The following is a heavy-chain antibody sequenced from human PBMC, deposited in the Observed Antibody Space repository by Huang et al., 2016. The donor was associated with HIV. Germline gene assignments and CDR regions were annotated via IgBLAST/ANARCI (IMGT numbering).Heavy chain of an antibody. CDR2: IYWNDDK. J-gene: IGHJ4*02. CDR1: GFSLTPTGLA. Sequence: QITLKESGPTLVKPTQTLTLTCPFSGFSLTPTGLAVGWIRQPPGKALEWLALIYWNDDKRYSPALKNRLTISKDTSRNQVVLTVTDVDPLDTATYYCARRPLGAGYYFDSWGQGMLVTVTS. V-gene: IGHV2-5*01. D-gene: IGHD3-16*01. CDR3: ARRPLGAGYYFDS.